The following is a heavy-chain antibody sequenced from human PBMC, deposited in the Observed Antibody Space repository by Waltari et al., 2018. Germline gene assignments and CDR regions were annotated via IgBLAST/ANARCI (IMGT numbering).Heavy chain of an antibody. V-gene: IGHV3-48*01. CDR1: GFTFSSYS. CDR2: ISSSSITI. CDR3: ARGNHDAFDI. Sequence: EVQLVESGGGLVQPGGYLRLYCTANGFTFSSYSMNWVLQAPGKGLEWFSYISSSSITIYYADSVKGRFTISRDNAKNSLYLQMNSLRAEDTAVYYCARGNHDAFDIWGQGTMVTVAS. J-gene: IGHJ3*02.